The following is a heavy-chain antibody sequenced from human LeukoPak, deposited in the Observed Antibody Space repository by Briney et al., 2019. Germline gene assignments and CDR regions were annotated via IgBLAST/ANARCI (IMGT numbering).Heavy chain of an antibody. J-gene: IGHJ5*02. V-gene: IGHV3-30*02. CDR1: GFTFSSYG. D-gene: IGHD2-21*02. CDR2: IRYDGSNK. CDR3: ARKGRTYCGGDCYSHWFDP. Sequence: GGSLRLSCAASGFTFSSYGMHWVRQAPGKGLEWVAFIRYDGSNKYYADSVKGRFTISRDNSKNTLYLQMNSLRAEDTAVYYCARKGRTYCGGDCYSHWFDPWGQGTLVTVSS.